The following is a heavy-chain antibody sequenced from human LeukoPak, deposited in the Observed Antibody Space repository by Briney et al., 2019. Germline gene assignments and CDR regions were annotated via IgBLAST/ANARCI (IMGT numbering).Heavy chain of an antibody. D-gene: IGHD3-10*01. CDR1: GGSISSGSYY. CDR3: ARGGVTMVRGVIMEPYYFDY. J-gene: IGHJ4*02. V-gene: IGHV4-61*02. Sequence: SETPSLTCTVSGGSISSGSYYWSWLRQPAGKGLEWIGRIYTSGSTNYNPSLKSRVTISVDTSKNQFSLKLSSVTAADTAVYYCARGGVTMVRGVIMEPYYFDYWGQGTLVTVSS. CDR2: IYTSGST.